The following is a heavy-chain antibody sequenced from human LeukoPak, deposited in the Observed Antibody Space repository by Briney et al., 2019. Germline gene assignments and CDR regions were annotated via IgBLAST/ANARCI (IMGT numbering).Heavy chain of an antibody. D-gene: IGHD5-12*01. V-gene: IGHV3-21*01. J-gene: IGHJ4*02. CDR3: ARDLTRVEMATWYFFDY. CDR1: GFTFSSYS. CDR2: ISSTSSYI. Sequence: GGSLRLSCAASGFTFSSYSMNWVRQAPGKGLEWVSSISSTSSYIYYADSVKGRFTISRDNAKNSLYLQMNSLRAEDTAVYSCARDLTRVEMATWYFFDYWGQGTLVTVSS.